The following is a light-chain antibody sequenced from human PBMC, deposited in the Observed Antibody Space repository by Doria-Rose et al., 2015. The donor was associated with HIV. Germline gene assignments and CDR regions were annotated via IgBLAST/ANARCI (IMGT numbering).Light chain of an antibody. V-gene: IGKV1-5*03. J-gene: IGKJ2*01. CDR3: QQYNSYPYT. CDR1: QSIGGW. CDR2: KAS. Sequence: QSIGGWLAWYQQKPGKAPKLLISKASSLESGVPSRFSGSGSGTEFTLTISSLQPDDFATYTCQQYNSYPYTFGQGTKLEIK.